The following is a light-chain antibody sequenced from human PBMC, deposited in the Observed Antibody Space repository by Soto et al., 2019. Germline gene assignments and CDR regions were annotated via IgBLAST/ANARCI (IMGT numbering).Light chain of an antibody. V-gene: IGKV1-39*01. CDR2: VAS. CDR1: QYVKNY. Sequence: DIQMTQSPSSLAASVGVRVTITCRASQYVKNYLNWYQQKPGKAPKLLISVASKLQSGVPSRFIGSGSGTDFTLTINSLQPEDFGTYYCQQGYSTPPITFGQGTRLEIK. J-gene: IGKJ5*01. CDR3: QQGYSTPPIT.